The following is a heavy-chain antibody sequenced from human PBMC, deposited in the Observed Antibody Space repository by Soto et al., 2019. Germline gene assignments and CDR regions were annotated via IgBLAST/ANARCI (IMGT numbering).Heavy chain of an antibody. CDR1: GFNFTSSA. CDR2: IVVGSGNT. D-gene: IGHD1-26*01. J-gene: IGHJ6*02. Sequence: ASVKVSCKASGFNFTSSAVQWVRQARGQRLEWIGWIVVGSGNTNYAQKFQERVTITRDMSTSTAYMELSSLRSEDTAVYYCAADPWELSGGRVDYYYGMDVWGQGTTVTVSS. CDR3: AADPWELSGGRVDYYYGMDV. V-gene: IGHV1-58*01.